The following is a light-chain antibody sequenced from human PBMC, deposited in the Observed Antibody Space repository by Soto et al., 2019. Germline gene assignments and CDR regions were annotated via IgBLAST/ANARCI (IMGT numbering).Light chain of an antibody. CDR3: QQYGSSTWT. Sequence: EIXLTQSPGTLSLSPGERATLSCRASQSVSSSYLAWYQQKPGQAPRLLIYGASSRATGIPDRFSGSGSGTDFTLTISRLEPEDFAVYYCQQYGSSTWTFGQGTKVDIK. J-gene: IGKJ1*01. V-gene: IGKV3-20*01. CDR2: GAS. CDR1: QSVSSSY.